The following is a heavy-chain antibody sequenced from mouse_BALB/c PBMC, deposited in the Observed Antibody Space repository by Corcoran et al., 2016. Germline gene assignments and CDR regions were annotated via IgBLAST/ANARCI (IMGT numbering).Heavy chain of an antibody. J-gene: IGHJ2*01. CDR3: ARSDDSFDY. CDR1: GYTFTNYG. CDR2: INTYTGEP. V-gene: IGHV9-3-1*01. D-gene: IGHD2-4*01. Sequence: QIQLVQSGPELKKPGETVKISCKASGYTFTNYGMNWVKQAPGKGLKWMGWINTYTGEPTYADDFKGRFAFSLETSASTAYLQINNLKNEDTATYFWARSDDSFDYWCQGTTLTVSS.